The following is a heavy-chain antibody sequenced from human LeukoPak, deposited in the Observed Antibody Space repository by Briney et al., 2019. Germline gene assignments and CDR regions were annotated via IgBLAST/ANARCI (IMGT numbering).Heavy chain of an antibody. CDR2: IYYSGST. CDR3: ARHPGSY. J-gene: IGHJ4*02. D-gene: IGHD3-10*01. Sequence: SETLSLTCTVSGGSISSYYWSWIRQPPGKGLEWIGYIYYSGSTNYNPSLKSRVTISVDTSKNQFSLKLSSVAAADTAVYYCARHPGSYWGQGTLVTVSS. CDR1: GGSISSYY. V-gene: IGHV4-59*08.